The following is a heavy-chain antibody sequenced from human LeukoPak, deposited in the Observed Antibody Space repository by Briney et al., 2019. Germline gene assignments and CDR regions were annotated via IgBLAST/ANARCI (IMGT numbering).Heavy chain of an antibody. CDR3: ARDMYDNGWSSFDY. CDR2: ISFDGTNK. Sequence: GTSLRLSCAASGFTFSSYGMHWVRQAPGKGLEWVAVISFDGTNKYYANSVQGRFTISRDNSKNTLYLQMNSLRAEDTALYYCARDMYDNGWSSFDYWGQGTLVTVSS. V-gene: IGHV3-30*19. D-gene: IGHD3-10*01. CDR1: GFTFSSYG. J-gene: IGHJ4*02.